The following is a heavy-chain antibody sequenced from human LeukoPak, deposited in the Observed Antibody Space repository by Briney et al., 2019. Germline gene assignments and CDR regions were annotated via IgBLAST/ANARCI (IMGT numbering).Heavy chain of an antibody. V-gene: IGHV4-59*01. J-gene: IGHJ1*01. CDR1: GGSIGSYY. CDR2: LSNSGST. Sequence: SETLSLTCSASGGSIGSYYWSWIRQPPGKGLEWIGHLSNSGSTNYNPSLKSRVTISVDTSKNQFSLKLTSVTAADTAVYYCARATETFSWFLQHWGQGTLVTVSS. D-gene: IGHD6-13*01. CDR3: ARATETFSWFLQH.